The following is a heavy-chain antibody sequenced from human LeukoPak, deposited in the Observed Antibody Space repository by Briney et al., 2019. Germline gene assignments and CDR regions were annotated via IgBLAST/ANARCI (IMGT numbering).Heavy chain of an antibody. D-gene: IGHD6-6*01. J-gene: IGHJ3*02. Sequence: SETLSLTCAVYGGSFSGYYWSWIRQPPGKGLEWFGEINHSGSTNDHPSLKTRVTISVDTSKNQFSLKLSSVTAADTAIYYCARGLRTLIAARPSAFDIWGQGTMVTVSS. CDR2: INHSGST. CDR1: GGSFSGYY. V-gene: IGHV4-34*01. CDR3: ARGLRTLIAARPSAFDI.